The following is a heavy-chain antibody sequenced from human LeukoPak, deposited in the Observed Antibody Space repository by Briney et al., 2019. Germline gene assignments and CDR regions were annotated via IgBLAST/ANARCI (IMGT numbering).Heavy chain of an antibody. Sequence: GGSLRLSCAASGFTFSRYWMHWVRQAPGKGLEWVSSISSSSSYIYYADSVKGRFTISRDNAKNSLYLQMNSLRAEDTAVYYCAREPLYDILTGYESDAFDIWGQGTMVTVSS. V-gene: IGHV3-21*01. J-gene: IGHJ3*02. D-gene: IGHD3-9*01. CDR3: AREPLYDILTGYESDAFDI. CDR2: ISSSSSYI. CDR1: GFTFSRYW.